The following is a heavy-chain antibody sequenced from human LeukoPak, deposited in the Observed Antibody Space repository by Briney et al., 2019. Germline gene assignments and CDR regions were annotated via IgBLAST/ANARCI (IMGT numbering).Heavy chain of an antibody. CDR2: INLSGGSA. V-gene: IGHV1-46*01. J-gene: IGHJ4*02. Sequence: ASVKVSCKASGYTFTSYYMHWVRQAPGRGLEWMGIINLSGGSATYAQKFQGRVTMTRDTSTSTVYMELSSLRSEDTAVYYCATSLPAAGYYFDYWGQGTLVTASS. CDR3: ATSLPAAGYYFDY. D-gene: IGHD6-13*01. CDR1: GYTFTSYY.